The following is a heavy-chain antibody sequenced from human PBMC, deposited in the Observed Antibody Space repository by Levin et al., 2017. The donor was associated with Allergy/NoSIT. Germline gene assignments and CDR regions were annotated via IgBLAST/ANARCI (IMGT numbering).Heavy chain of an antibody. CDR1: GFIFSSYA. J-gene: IGHJ4*02. V-gene: IGHV3-23*01. D-gene: IGHD2-15*01. CDR2: ISGSGERT. Sequence: GGSLRLSCAASGFIFSSYAMSWVRQAPGKGLEWVSAISGSGERTYYTDSVKGRFTVSRDNSRNTLYLQMNSLRAEDMAVYYCVREGTPAWFEYWGQGTLVTVSS. CDR3: VREGTPAWFEY.